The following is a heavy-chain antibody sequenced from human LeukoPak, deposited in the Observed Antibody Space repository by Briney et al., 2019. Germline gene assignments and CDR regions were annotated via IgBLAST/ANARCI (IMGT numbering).Heavy chain of an antibody. CDR3: ARAPSEIGGYYPEYFRH. CDR2: IKSDGGT. D-gene: IGHD3-22*01. V-gene: IGHV3-74*01. J-gene: IGHJ1*01. Sequence: GGSLRLSCAASGCTFSTYWMHWVRQAPGKGLVWVSRIKSDGGTNYADSVKGRFTISRDNAKKTVSLQMNSLRPEDTGVYYSARAPSEIGGYYPEYFRHWGQGTLVTVSS. CDR1: GCTFSTYW.